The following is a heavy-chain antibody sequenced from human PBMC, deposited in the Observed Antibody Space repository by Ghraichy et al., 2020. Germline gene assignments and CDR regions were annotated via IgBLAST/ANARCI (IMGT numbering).Heavy chain of an antibody. V-gene: IGHV3-74*01. CDR3: ARQRDGYNLYYYYMDV. CDR2: IKSDGSGT. Sequence: LSLTCAASGFNFNNFWMHWVRQTPGKALVWVSRIKSDGSGTRYADSVKGRFTISRDNSKNMLYLQMDTLRSEDTAVYYCARQRDGYNLYYYYMDVWGKGTTGTVAS. CDR1: GFNFNNFW. J-gene: IGHJ6*03. D-gene: IGHD5-24*01.